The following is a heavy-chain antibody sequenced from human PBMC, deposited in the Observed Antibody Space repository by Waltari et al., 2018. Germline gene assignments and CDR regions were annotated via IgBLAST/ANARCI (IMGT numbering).Heavy chain of an antibody. Sequence: EVQLVESGGGLVQSGGSLRPSCADSGSDYWMDWVRQAPGKGLMWVSRVKRDGTSPTYADSVKGRFTVSRDSAKNMLYLQMNSLRAEDTAVYYCTTNPPGYWGQGTLVTVSS. CDR3: TTNPPGY. CDR1: GSDYW. CDR2: VKRDGTSP. V-gene: IGHV3-74*01. J-gene: IGHJ4*02.